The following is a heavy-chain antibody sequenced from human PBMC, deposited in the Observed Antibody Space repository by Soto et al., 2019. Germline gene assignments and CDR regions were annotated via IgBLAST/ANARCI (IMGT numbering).Heavy chain of an antibody. CDR3: AKVVVAATRHTDFDS. D-gene: IGHD2-15*01. Sequence: PSETLSLTCTVSGGSINSNNYYWAWIGHPPGKGLAWIASIYFDGSTYYNTSLKSRVTISRDTSKNQFSLRLTSMAAADTAVYYCAKVVVAATRHTDFDSWGQGTLVTVSS. CDR1: GGSINSNNYY. J-gene: IGHJ4*02. V-gene: IGHV4-39*02. CDR2: IYFDGST.